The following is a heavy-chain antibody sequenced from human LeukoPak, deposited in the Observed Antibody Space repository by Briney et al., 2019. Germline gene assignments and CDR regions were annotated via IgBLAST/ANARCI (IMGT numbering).Heavy chain of an antibody. D-gene: IGHD3-3*01. Sequence: SVKVSCKASGGTFSSYAISWVRQAPGQGLEWMGRIIPILGIANYAQKFQGRVTITADKSTSTAYMELSSLRSEDTAVYYCAREDYDFWSGYSYYYYGMDVWGQGTTVTVSS. J-gene: IGHJ6*02. V-gene: IGHV1-69*04. CDR2: IIPILGIA. CDR1: GGTFSSYA. CDR3: AREDYDFWSGYSYYYYGMDV.